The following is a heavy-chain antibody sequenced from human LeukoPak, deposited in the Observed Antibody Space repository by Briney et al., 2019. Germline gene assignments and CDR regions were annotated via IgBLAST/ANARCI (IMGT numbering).Heavy chain of an antibody. CDR2: ISRSGDTL. J-gene: IGHJ5*02. V-gene: IGHV3-11*01. CDR1: GFPFGDYY. D-gene: IGHD1-26*01. Sequence: GSLRLSCAASGFPFGDYYMTWIRQAPGKGLEWISYISRSGDTLYYADSVEGRFTISRDNAKNSLFLQMNSLRADDTAVYYCARDFRVGATPTWGQGTLVTVSS. CDR3: ARDFRVGATPT.